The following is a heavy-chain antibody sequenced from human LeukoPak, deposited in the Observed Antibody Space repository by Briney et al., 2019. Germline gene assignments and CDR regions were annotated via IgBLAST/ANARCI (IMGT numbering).Heavy chain of an antibody. CDR2: IIPIFGTA. CDR3: ARKGYCSSTSCPPFEYYYYYMDV. V-gene: IGHV1-69*06. Sequence: SVKVSCKASGGTFSSYAISWVRQAPGQGLEWMGGIIPIFGTANYAQKFQGRVTITADKSTSTAYMELSSLRSEDTAVHYCARKGYCSSTSCPPFEYYYYYMDVWGKGTTVTVSS. J-gene: IGHJ6*03. CDR1: GGTFSSYA. D-gene: IGHD2-2*01.